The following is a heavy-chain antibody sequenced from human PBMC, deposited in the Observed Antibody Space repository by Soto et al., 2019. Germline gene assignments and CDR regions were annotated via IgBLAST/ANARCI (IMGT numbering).Heavy chain of an antibody. J-gene: IGHJ5*02. V-gene: IGHV3-23*01. D-gene: IGHD2-15*01. Sequence: EVQLLESGGALVQPGGSLRLSCAASGFTFSTYAMSWVRQAPGKGLEWVSTINTSGGSTYCADSVKGRFTISRDNSKNTLYLQMNSLRPEDTAVYYCAKFYGGKSAHTYTIDPWGQGTLVTVSS. CDR3: AKFYGGKSAHTYTIDP. CDR1: GFTFSTYA. CDR2: INTSGGST.